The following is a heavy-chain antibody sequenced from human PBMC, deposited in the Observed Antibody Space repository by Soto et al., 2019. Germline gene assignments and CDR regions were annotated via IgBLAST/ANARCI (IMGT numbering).Heavy chain of an antibody. CDR2: IIPIFGTA. CDR3: AREGAYCTNGVCYGMDV. Sequence: QVQLVQSGAEVKKPGSSVKVSCKASGGTFSSYAISWVRQAPGQGLEWMGGIIPIFGTANYAQKFQGRVTITADKSTSTAYMELSRLRSEDTAVYYCAREGAYCTNGVCYGMDVWGQGTTVTVSS. CDR1: GGTFSSYA. V-gene: IGHV1-69*06. D-gene: IGHD2-8*01. J-gene: IGHJ6*02.